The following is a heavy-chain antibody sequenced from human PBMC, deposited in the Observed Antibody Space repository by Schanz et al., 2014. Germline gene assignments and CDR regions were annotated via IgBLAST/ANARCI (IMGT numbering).Heavy chain of an antibody. Sequence: GPGVKQPGSSVKVSCQAFGDTFSKYNIMWVRQVPGQWLEWLGRIMPLRGIGNNAWKFQDRLTITADKSMNITYMELSSLGTEDTAVYYCTRLRRADPNGFDVWGQGTTVTVS. CDR2: IMPLRGIG. J-gene: IGHJ6*02. V-gene: IGHV1-69*02. D-gene: IGHD6-19*01. CDR1: GDTFSKYN. CDR3: TRLRRADPNGFDV.